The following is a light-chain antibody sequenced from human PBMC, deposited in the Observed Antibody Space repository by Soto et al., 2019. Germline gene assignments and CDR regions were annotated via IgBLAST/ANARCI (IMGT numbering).Light chain of an antibody. CDR3: QSFDNGNWV. Sequence: NFMLTQPHSVSESPGKTVTISCTGSSGTIANNYVQWYQHRPGSAPTAVIYEDNQRPSGVPDRFSGSVDSSSNSASLTISGLKTEDEADYYCQSFDNGNWVFGGGTQLTVL. V-gene: IGLV6-57*02. CDR1: SGTIANNY. J-gene: IGLJ7*01. CDR2: EDN.